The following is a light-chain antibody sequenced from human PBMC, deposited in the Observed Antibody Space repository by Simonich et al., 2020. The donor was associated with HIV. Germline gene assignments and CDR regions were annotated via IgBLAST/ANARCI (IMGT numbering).Light chain of an antibody. Sequence: DIQMTQSPSTLSASVGDRVTITCRESQSISSYLNWYQQKPGKAPKLLIYAASSLQSGVPSRFSGSGSGTDFTLTISSLQPEDCATYYCQQSYSTTFGGGTKVEIK. CDR1: QSISSY. CDR3: QQSYSTT. V-gene: IGKV1-39*01. J-gene: IGKJ4*01. CDR2: AAS.